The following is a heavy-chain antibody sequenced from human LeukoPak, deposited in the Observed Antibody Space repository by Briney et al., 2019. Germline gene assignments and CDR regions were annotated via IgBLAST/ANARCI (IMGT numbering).Heavy chain of an antibody. J-gene: IGHJ6*02. Sequence: ASVKVSCNVAGYRLTDLSIHWVQQAPGKGLEWMGGSDLEDYDTIYAQDFQDRVTLTEDTSTDTAYMELSSLRSDDTAVCYCATGVAAEMRGLDVWGQGTTVIVSS. D-gene: IGHD2-15*01. CDR1: GYRLTDLS. CDR3: ATGVAAEMRGLDV. CDR2: SDLEDYDT. V-gene: IGHV1-24*01.